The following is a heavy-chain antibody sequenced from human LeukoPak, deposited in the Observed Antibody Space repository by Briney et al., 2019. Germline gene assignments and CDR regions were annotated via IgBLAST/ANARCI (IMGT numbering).Heavy chain of an antibody. CDR3: ARSTVYFDAFDI. D-gene: IGHD2/OR15-2a*01. J-gene: IGHJ3*02. V-gene: IGHV4-34*01. CDR2: INHSGST. CDR1: GGSFSGYY. Sequence: SETLSLTCAVYGGSFSGYYWSWIRQPPGKGLEWIGEINHSGSTNYNPSLKSRVTISVDTSKNQFSLKLSSVTAADTAVYYCARSTVYFDAFDIWGQGTMVAVSS.